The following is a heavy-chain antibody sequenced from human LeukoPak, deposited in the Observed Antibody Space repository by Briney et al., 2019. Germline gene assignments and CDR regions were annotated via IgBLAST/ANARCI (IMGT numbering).Heavy chain of an antibody. D-gene: IGHD2-2*01. J-gene: IGHJ4*02. CDR2: INHSGST. V-gene: IGHV4-34*01. CDR3: ARKGSTSCCEEGFDY. Sequence: IPSETLSLTCAVYGGSFSGYYWSWIRQPPGKGLEWIGEINHSGSTNYNPSLKRRVTISVDTSKNQFSLKLSSVTAADTAVYYCARKGSTSCCEEGFDYWGQGTLVTVSS. CDR1: GGSFSGYY.